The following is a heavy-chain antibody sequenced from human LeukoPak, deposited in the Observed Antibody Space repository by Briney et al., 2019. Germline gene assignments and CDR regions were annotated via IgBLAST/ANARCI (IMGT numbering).Heavy chain of an antibody. D-gene: IGHD3-16*01. CDR2: INSDGSST. J-gene: IGHJ4*02. CDR1: GFTFSSYW. CDR3: TRVGYDYVWGRPGPHHLDY. V-gene: IGHV3-74*01. Sequence: GGSLRLSCAASGFTFSSYWMHWVRQAPGKGLVWVSRINSDGSSTSYADSVKGRFAISRDNAKNTLYLQMNSLRAEDTAVYYCTRVGYDYVWGRPGPHHLDYWGQGTLVTVSS.